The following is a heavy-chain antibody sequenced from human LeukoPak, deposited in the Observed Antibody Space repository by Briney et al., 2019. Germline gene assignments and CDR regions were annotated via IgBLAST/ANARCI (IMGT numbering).Heavy chain of an antibody. CDR1: GGSFSGYY. V-gene: IGHV4-34*09. D-gene: IGHD6-13*01. Sequence: SETLSLTCAVYGGSFSGYYWSWIRQPPGKGLEWIGGINHSGSTNYNPSLKSRVTISVDTSKNQFSLKLSSVTAADTAVYYCARLPIAAAGTPLFDYWGQGTLVTVSS. CDR2: INHSGST. J-gene: IGHJ4*02. CDR3: ARLPIAAAGTPLFDY.